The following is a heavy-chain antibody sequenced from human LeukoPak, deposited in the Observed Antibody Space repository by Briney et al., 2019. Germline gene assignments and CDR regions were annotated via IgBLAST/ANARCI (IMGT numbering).Heavy chain of an antibody. V-gene: IGHV4-59*08. J-gene: IGHJ6*02. CDR2: IYYSGST. Sequence: PSETLSLTCTVSGGSISSYYWSWIRQPPGKGLEWIGYIYYSGSTNYNPSLKSRVTISVDTSKNQFSLKLSSVTAADTAVYYCARLSGRWPLIADYYYGMDVWGQGTTVTVSS. CDR1: GGSISSYY. CDR3: ARLSGRWPLIADYYYGMDV. D-gene: IGHD5-24*01.